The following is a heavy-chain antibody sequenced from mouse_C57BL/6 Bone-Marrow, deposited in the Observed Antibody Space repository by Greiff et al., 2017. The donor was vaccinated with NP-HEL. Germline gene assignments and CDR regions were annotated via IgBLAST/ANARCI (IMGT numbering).Heavy chain of an antibody. CDR2: INPGSGGT. CDR3: ARSRSTMATTAYFDY. D-gene: IGHD2-2*01. V-gene: IGHV1-54*01. Sequence: QVQLQQSGAELVRPGTSVKVSCKASGYAFTNYLIEWVKQRPGQGLEWIGVINPGSGGTNYNEKFKGKATLTADKSSSTAYMQLSSLTSEDSAVYFCARSRSTMATTAYFDYWGQGTTLTVSS. J-gene: IGHJ2*01. CDR1: GYAFTNYL.